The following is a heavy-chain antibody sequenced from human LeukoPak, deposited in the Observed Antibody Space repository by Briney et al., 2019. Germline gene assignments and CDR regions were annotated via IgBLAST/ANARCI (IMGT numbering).Heavy chain of an antibody. CDR1: GFTFSSYA. CDR3: AKPGSSSYLYYFDS. D-gene: IGHD6-6*01. CDR2: ISGSGGST. J-gene: IGHJ4*02. Sequence: PRGSLRLSCAASGFTFSSYAMNWVRQAPGKGLEWVSAISGSGGSTYYADSVKGRFTISRDNSKNTLYLQMNSLRAEDTAVYFCAKPGSSSYLYYFDSWGQGTLVTVSS. V-gene: IGHV3-23*01.